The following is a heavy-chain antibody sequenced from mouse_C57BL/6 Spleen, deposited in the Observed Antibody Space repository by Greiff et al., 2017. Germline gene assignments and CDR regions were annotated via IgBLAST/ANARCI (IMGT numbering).Heavy chain of an antibody. J-gene: IGHJ1*03. CDR1: GFTFSSYA. V-gene: IGHV5-4*01. Sequence: EVKLMESGGGLVKPGGSLKLSCAASGFTFSSYAMSWVRQTPEKRLEWVATISDGGSYTYYPDNVKGRFTISRDNAKNNLYLQMSHLKSEDTAMYYCARDLITTVVGGHFDVWGTGTTVTVSS. D-gene: IGHD1-1*01. CDR2: ISDGGSYT. CDR3: ARDLITTVVGGHFDV.